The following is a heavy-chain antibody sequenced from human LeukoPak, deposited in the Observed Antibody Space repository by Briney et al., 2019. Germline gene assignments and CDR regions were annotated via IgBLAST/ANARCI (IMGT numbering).Heavy chain of an antibody. D-gene: IGHD7-27*01. V-gene: IGHV3-33*01. CDR2: IWYDGSNK. CDR3: ARDRSWGSQCYFDC. J-gene: IGHJ4*02. Sequence: GGSLRLSCAASGFKFSTYGIHWVRQAPGKGLEWVGVIWYDGSNKIYAESVKGRFTISRDNSKNMLYLQMNSLRAEDTAVYYCARDRSWGSQCYFDCWGQGTLVTVSS. CDR1: GFKFSTYG.